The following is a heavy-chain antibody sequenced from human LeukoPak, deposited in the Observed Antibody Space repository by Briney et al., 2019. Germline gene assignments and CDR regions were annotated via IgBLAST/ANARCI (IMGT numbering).Heavy chain of an antibody. V-gene: IGHV1-2*02. J-gene: IGHJ4*02. Sequence: ASVKVSCKASGYRFTGCYMHWVRQAPGQGLEWMGWVNPNSGVTNYAQNFQGRVSMTRDTSISTAYMELSRLRSDDTAVYYCARQQEVSGYFDYWGQGTLVTVSS. CDR3: ARQQEVSGYFDY. CDR2: VNPNSGVT. D-gene: IGHD3-16*02. CDR1: GYRFTGCY.